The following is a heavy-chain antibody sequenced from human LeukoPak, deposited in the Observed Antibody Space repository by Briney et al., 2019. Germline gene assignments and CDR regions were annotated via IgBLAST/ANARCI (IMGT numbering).Heavy chain of an antibody. CDR1: GFTFSGYS. V-gene: IGHV3-21*01. CDR3: ARDLLMGQPPPGNAFDI. D-gene: IGHD3-10*01. Sequence: GGSLRLSCAASGFTFSGYSMNWVRQAPGKGLEWVSSISSSSSYIYYADSVKGRFTISRDNAKNSLYLQMNSLRAEDTAVYYCARDLLMGQPPPGNAFDIWGQGTMVTVSS. J-gene: IGHJ3*02. CDR2: ISSSSSYI.